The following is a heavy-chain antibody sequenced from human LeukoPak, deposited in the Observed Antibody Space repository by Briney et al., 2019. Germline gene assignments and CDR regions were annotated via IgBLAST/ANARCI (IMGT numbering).Heavy chain of an antibody. Sequence: SETLSLTCTVSGGSISGYFWNWIPQPAGKGLEWIGRIYTSGSTTYNPSLKSRVTMSVDTAKNQLSLKLSSVTAADTAVYYCARVMVVATTLAWLDPWGQGTLVTVSS. CDR2: IYTSGST. CDR3: ARVMVVATTLAWLDP. J-gene: IGHJ5*02. D-gene: IGHD2-15*01. CDR1: GGSISGYF. V-gene: IGHV4-4*07.